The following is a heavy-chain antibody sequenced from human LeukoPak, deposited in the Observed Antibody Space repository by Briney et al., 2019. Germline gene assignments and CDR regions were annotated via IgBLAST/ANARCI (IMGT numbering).Heavy chain of an antibody. J-gene: IGHJ5*02. Sequence: GASVKVSCKASGGTFSSYAISWVRQAPGQGLEWMGGINPIFGTANYAQKLQGRVTMTTDTSTSTAYMELRSLRSDDTAVYYCARPTVAGRRDWFDPWGQGTLVTVSS. D-gene: IGHD6-19*01. CDR3: ARPTVAGRRDWFDP. CDR2: INPIFGTA. V-gene: IGHV1-69*05. CDR1: GGTFSSYA.